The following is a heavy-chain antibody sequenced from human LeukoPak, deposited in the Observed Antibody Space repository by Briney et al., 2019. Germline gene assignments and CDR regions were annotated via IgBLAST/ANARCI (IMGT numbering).Heavy chain of an antibody. Sequence: GGSLRLSCAASGFTFRSFAMSWVRQAPGKGLEWVSAISGSGESTYHADYVKGRFTVSRDNSKNTLILQLNSLRAEDTAVYYCAKDAIGQYRPYYFDSWGKGTLVTVSS. J-gene: IGHJ4*02. CDR2: ISGSGEST. CDR3: AKDAIGQYRPYYFDS. D-gene: IGHD3-16*02. CDR1: GFTFRSFA. V-gene: IGHV3-23*01.